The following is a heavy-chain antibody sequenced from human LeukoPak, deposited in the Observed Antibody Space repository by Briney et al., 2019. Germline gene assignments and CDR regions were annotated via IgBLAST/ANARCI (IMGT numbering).Heavy chain of an antibody. Sequence: GGSLRLFCAASGFTFSNERMHWVRQAPGKGLLWVSYINKDGSNTTHAHSVEGRFTLSRDNDKSKLYLHMKSLRAEDTGVYFCAKSDPTLPYWGQGTLVTVSS. CDR1: GFTFSNER. J-gene: IGHJ4*02. V-gene: IGHV3-74*01. CDR2: INKDGSNT. CDR3: AKSDPTLPY.